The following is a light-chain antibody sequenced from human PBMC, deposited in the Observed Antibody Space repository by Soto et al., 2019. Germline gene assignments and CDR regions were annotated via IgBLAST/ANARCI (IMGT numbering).Light chain of an antibody. Sequence: QSVLTQPPSVSGAPGQRVTISCTGSTSNIGSIFDVHWYQHLPGAAPKLLIFGNNNRPSGVPDRFSGSKSGTSASLTITGLQPEGEADYYCQAYDNSLAGPVVFGGGTKLTVL. CDR1: TSNIGSIFD. V-gene: IGLV1-40*01. CDR2: GNN. CDR3: QAYDNSLAGPVV. J-gene: IGLJ2*01.